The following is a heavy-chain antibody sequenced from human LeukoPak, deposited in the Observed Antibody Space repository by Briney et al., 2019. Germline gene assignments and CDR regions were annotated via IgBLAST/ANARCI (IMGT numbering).Heavy chain of an antibody. CDR1: GGSFSGYY. CDR2: INHSGST. V-gene: IGHV4-34*01. D-gene: IGHD3-10*01. Sequence: SETLSLTCAVYGGSFSGYYWSWIRQPPGKGLEWIGEINHSGSTNYNPSLKSRVTISVDTSKNQFSLKLSSVTAADTAVYYCATGSGSYFGYWGQGTLVTVSS. J-gene: IGHJ4*02. CDR3: ATGSGSYFGY.